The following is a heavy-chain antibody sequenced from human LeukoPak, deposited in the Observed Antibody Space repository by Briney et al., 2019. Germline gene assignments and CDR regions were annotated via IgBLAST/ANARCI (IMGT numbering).Heavy chain of an antibody. CDR2: INPNSGGT. J-gene: IGHJ4*02. D-gene: IGHD1-1*01. CDR1: GYTFTGYY. CDR3: ARDFAGTTVAFDY. V-gene: IGHV1-2*02. Sequence: ASVKVSCKASGYTFTGYYMHWVRQAPGQGLEWMGWINPNSGGTNYAQKFQGRVTMTRDTSISTAYMELSGLRSDDTAVYYCARDFAGTTVAFDYWGQGTLVTVSS.